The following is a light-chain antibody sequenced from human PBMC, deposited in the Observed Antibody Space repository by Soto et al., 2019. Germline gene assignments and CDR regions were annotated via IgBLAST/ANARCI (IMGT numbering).Light chain of an antibody. J-gene: IGLJ1*01. CDR3: CSYAGSSTPYV. CDR1: SSDVGSYNL. CDR2: EGS. V-gene: IGLV2-23*01. Sequence: QSALTEPASVSGSPGQSITISCTGTSSDVGSYNLVSWYQQHPGKAPKLMIYEGSKRPSGVSNRFSGYKSGNTASLTISGLHAEDEADYYCCSYAGSSTPYVFGTGTKLTVL.